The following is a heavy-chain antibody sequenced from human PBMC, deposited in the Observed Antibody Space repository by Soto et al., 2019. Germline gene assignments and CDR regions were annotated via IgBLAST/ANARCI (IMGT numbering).Heavy chain of an antibody. D-gene: IGHD4-17*01. CDR1: GGSISSGGYY. Sequence: QVQLQESGPGLVKPSQTLSLTCTVSGGSISSGGYYWSWIRQHPGKGLEWIGYIYYSGSTYYNPSLQSRVTISVDTSKNQSSLTLSSVTAADTAVYYCARSSHSTVTTFAYWGQGTLVTVSS. J-gene: IGHJ4*02. V-gene: IGHV4-31*03. CDR2: IYYSGST. CDR3: ARSSHSTVTTFAY.